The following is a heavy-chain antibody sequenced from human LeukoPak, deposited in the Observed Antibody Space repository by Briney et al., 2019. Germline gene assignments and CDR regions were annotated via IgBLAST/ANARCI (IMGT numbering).Heavy chain of an antibody. J-gene: IGHJ4*02. CDR2: INHSGST. CDR3: ARNDSVAGTTFDY. Sequence: PSETLSLTCAVYGGSFSGYYWSWIRQPPGKGLEWIGEINHSGSTKHNPSLKSRVTISVDTSKNQFSLKLSSVTAADTAVYYCARNDSVAGTTFDYWGQGTLVTVSS. D-gene: IGHD6-19*01. V-gene: IGHV4-34*01. CDR1: GGSFSGYY.